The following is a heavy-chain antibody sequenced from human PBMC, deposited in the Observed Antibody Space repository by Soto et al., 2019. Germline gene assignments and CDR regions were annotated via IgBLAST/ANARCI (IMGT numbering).Heavy chain of an antibody. D-gene: IGHD3-22*01. Sequence: SETLSLTCAVYGGSFSGYYWSWIRQPPGKGLEWIGEINHSGSTNYNPSLKSRVTISVDTSKNQFSLKLSSVTAADTAVYYRARGPPSITMIVVVDYYYYGMDVWGQRTTVTVSS. CDR3: ARGPPSITMIVVVDYYYYGMDV. CDR1: GGSFSGYY. CDR2: INHSGST. J-gene: IGHJ6*02. V-gene: IGHV4-34*01.